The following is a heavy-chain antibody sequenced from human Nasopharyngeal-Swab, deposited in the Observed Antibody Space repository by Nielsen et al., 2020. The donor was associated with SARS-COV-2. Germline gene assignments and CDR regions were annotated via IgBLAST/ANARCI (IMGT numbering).Heavy chain of an antibody. CDR1: GFTFSSYG. V-gene: IGHV3-30*18. D-gene: IGHD3-3*01. Sequence: GESLKISCAAYGFTFSSYGMHWVRQAPGKGLEWVAVISYDGSNKYYADSVKGRFTISRDNSKNTLYLQMNSLRAEDTAVYYCAKDRYYDFWSGYYTKDYWGQGTLVTVSS. CDR3: AKDRYYDFWSGYYTKDY. J-gene: IGHJ4*02. CDR2: ISYDGSNK.